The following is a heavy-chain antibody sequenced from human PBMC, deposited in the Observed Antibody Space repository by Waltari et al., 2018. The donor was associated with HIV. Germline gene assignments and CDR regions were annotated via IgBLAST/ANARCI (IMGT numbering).Heavy chain of an antibody. Sequence: QVQLVQSGSELKKPGASVQVSCKASGHIFNTYAMHWVRQAPGKGLEWMGWINTKTGNPTYAQGFTGLFLFSLDTSVSTAYLQISSLKTEDTAVYYCAKTYCSSSTCIKGIDGNWFDPWGQGTLVTVSS. CDR3: AKTYCSSSTCIKGIDGNWFDP. CDR2: INTKTGNP. J-gene: IGHJ5*02. V-gene: IGHV7-4-1*02. D-gene: IGHD2-2*01. CDR1: GHIFNTYA.